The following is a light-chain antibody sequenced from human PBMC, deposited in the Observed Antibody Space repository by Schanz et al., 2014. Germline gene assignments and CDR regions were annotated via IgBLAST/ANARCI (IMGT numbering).Light chain of an antibody. J-gene: IGLJ1*01. CDR2: EVN. V-gene: IGLV2-8*01. CDR3: SSYAGSPYV. Sequence: SALTQPPSASGTPGQSVTISCTGTSSDVGGYIYVACYQQHPGKAPNLMIYEVNKRPSGVPDRFSGSKSGNTASLTVSGLQAEDEADYYCSSYAGSPYVFGTGTKLTVL. CDR1: SSDVGGYIY.